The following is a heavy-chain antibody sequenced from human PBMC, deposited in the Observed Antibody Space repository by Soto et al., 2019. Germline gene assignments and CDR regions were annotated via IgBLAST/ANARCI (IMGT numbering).Heavy chain of an antibody. CDR2: ISNDGSS. J-gene: IGHJ1*01. V-gene: IGHV3-74*01. Sequence: EVQLVESGGGLVQPGGSLRLSCVASGFTFSSYWMHWVRQAPGKGLVWVSSISNDGSSIYADPVKGRFTIARDNAKITLYLQMTSLSAEDTAVYYCARLPNKSPQNWGQGTLVIVS. CDR3: ARLPNKSPQN. CDR1: GFTFSSYW.